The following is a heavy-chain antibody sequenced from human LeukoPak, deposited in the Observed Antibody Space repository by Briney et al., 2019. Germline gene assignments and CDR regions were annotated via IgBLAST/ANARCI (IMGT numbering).Heavy chain of an antibody. J-gene: IGHJ4*02. CDR1: GFIFHNAW. CDR3: TSLSYDVDY. D-gene: IGHD3-3*01. V-gene: IGHV3-15*05. Sequence: PGGSLRLSCAPSGFIFHNAWMTWVRPAPGKGLEWVGRIKSNPDGGTADYAAPVKGRLIISRDDSKNKLYLQLNSLKTEDTAVYYCTSLSYDVDYWGQGTLVTVSS. CDR2: IKSNPDGGTA.